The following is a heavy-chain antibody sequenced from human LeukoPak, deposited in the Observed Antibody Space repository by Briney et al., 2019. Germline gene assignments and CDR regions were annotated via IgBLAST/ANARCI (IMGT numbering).Heavy chain of an antibody. Sequence: ASVKVSCKASGYTFTGYYMHWVRQAPGQGLEWMGWINPNSGGTNYAQKFQGRVTMTRDTSISTAYMELSRLRSDDTAVYYCASRATDHYYYYYYMDVWGKGTTVTISS. CDR1: GYTFTGYY. V-gene: IGHV1-2*02. CDR3: ASRATDHYYYYYYMDV. CDR2: INPNSGGT. D-gene: IGHD1-26*01. J-gene: IGHJ6*03.